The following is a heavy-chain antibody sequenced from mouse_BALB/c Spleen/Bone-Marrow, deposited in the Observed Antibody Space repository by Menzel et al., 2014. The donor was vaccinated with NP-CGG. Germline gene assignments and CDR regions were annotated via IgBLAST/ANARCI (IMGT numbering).Heavy chain of an antibody. J-gene: IGHJ2*01. V-gene: IGHV5-17*02. D-gene: IGHD1-1*01. CDR3: ARSGSSSGYFDY. CDR2: ISSGSSAV. Sequence: EVKLVESGGGLVQPGGSRKLSCAASGFTFSSFGMHWVRQAPEKGLEWVAYISSGSSAVYYADKVMGRFTISRDNPKNTLFLQMTSLRFEDTAMYYCARSGSSSGYFDYWGQGTTLTVSS. CDR1: GFTFSSFG.